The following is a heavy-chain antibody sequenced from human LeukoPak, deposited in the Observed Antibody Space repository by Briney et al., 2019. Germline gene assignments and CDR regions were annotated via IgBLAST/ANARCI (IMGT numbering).Heavy chain of an antibody. J-gene: IGHJ3*01. CDR3: ARDVSNSGWYEGTFDV. CDR2: IKEDGSEQ. D-gene: IGHD6-19*01. V-gene: IGHV3-7*03. Sequence: GGSLRLSCEASGFIFNNYWMSWVRQTPGEGLEWVANIKEDGSEQYYVDSVKGRFTITRDNAKNLLYLQVNSLRAEDTAVYYCARDVSNSGWYEGTFDVWGQGTMVTVSS. CDR1: GFIFNNYW.